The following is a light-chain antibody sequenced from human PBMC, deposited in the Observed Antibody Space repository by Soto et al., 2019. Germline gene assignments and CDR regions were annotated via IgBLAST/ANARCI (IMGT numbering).Light chain of an antibody. CDR3: QQYNSYSGA. CDR1: QTISRW. V-gene: IGKV1-5*03. Sequence: IQVTQCPAPLTGSTGTRVTFTCRASQTISRWLAWYQQKPGKAPKLLIYEASTLKSGVPSRFSGSGSGTEFTLTISSLQPDDFATYCCQQYNSYSGAFGQGAKV. J-gene: IGKJ1*01. CDR2: EAS.